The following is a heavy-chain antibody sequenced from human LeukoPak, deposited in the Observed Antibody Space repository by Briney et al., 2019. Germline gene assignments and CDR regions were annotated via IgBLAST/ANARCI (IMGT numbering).Heavy chain of an antibody. CDR1: GYTFTGYY. D-gene: IGHD3-10*01. V-gene: IGHV1-2*02. Sequence: ASVKVSCKASGYTFTGYYMHWVRQAPGQGLEWMGWINPNSGGTNYAQKFQGRVTMTRDTSISTAYMELSRLRSDDTAVYDCARDFTEILLFPRYGMDVWGQGTTVTVSS. J-gene: IGHJ6*02. CDR3: ARDFTEILLFPRYGMDV. CDR2: INPNSGGT.